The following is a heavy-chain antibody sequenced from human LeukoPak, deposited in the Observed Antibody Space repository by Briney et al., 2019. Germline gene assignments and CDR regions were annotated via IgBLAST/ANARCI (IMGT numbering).Heavy chain of an antibody. V-gene: IGHV1-8*01. CDR1: GYTFTSYD. J-gene: IGHJ5*02. CDR2: MNPNSGNT. CDR3: ATSYYASGSMIT. D-gene: IGHD3-10*01. Sequence: VASVKVSCKASGYTFTSYDINWVRQATGQGLEWMGWMNPNSGNTGYAQKFQGRGNTTRNTSISTAYMELSRLRSEFTAVYYCATSYYASGSMITWGQGTLVTVSS.